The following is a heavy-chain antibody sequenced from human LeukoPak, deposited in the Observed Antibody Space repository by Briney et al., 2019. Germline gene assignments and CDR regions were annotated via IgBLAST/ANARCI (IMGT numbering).Heavy chain of an antibody. D-gene: IGHD2-15*01. V-gene: IGHV1-2*02. CDR1: GYTFTGFY. CDR3: ARGAGAATQMNWFDP. J-gene: IGHJ5*02. Sequence: GASVKVSCKASGYTFTGFYMHWVRQAPGQGLEWMGWINPNSGGTNYAQKFQGRVTMTRDTSISTAYMELTRLRSDDTAVYYCARGAGAATQMNWFDPWGQGTLVTVSS. CDR2: INPNSGGT.